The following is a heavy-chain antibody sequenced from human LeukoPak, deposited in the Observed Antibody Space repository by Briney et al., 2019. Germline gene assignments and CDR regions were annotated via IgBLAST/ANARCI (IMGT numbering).Heavy chain of an antibody. CDR3: AKGTYNFYFGY. D-gene: IGHD5-24*01. CDR2: ITDSGGST. Sequence: GGSLRLSCAASGFTFSNHAMDWVRQAPGKGLEWVSAITDSGGSTYYTDSVKGRFTISRDNSRNTLYLQMNSLRAEDTAVYYCAKGTYNFYFGYWGQGTLVTVSS. V-gene: IGHV3-23*01. J-gene: IGHJ4*02. CDR1: GFTFSNHA.